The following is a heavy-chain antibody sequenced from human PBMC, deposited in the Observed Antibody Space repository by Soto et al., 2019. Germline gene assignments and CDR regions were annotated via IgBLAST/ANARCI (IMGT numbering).Heavy chain of an antibody. Sequence: GGSLRLSCAASGFTFSSYAMAWVRQAPGKGLEWVSTLIGGHYGTAYSYSVKGRFTVSRDNSKNCLYLQMNSLGVEDTAMYFCAKGKLTGDIDWFDPWGQGSLVTVSS. V-gene: IGHV3-23*01. CDR2: LIGGHYGT. CDR3: AKGKLTGDIDWFDP. D-gene: IGHD3-10*01. J-gene: IGHJ5*02. CDR1: GFTFSSYA.